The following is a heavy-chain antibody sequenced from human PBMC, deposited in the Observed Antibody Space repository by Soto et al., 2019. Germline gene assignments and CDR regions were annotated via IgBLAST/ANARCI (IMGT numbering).Heavy chain of an antibody. Sequence: GGSLRLSCAASGFTVSSNYMTWVRQAPGKGLEWVSLIYSDGSTYYADSVKSRFTISRDSSKNTLYLQLNSLRAEDTAVYYCARDGSSWYFELDYWGQGTLVTVSS. CDR1: GFTVSSNY. J-gene: IGHJ4*02. V-gene: IGHV3-66*01. CDR3: ARDGSSWYFELDY. D-gene: IGHD6-13*01. CDR2: IYSDGST.